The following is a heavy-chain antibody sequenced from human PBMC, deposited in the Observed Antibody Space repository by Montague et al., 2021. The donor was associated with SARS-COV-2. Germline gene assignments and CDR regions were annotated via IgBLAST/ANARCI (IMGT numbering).Heavy chain of an antibody. J-gene: IGHJ5*02. Sequence: TLSLTCTVSGGSISSYYWNWIRQPPGKALEWLALIYWDDDKRYSSSLGSRLTITKDTSKNQVVLTMTNMDPVDTATYFCTHYRPSTGGTWGQGALVTVSS. D-gene: IGHD3-16*01. CDR3: THYRPSTGGT. CDR2: IYWDDDK. CDR1: GGSISSYYW. V-gene: IGHV2-5*08.